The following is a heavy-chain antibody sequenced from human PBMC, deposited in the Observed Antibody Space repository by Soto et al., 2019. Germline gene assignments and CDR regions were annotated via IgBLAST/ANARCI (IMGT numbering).Heavy chain of an antibody. CDR2: ISPYSGYT. CDR1: GYSFMKYG. V-gene: IGHV1-18*01. Sequence: ASVKVSCKGFGYSFMKYGINWVRQAPGQGLEWVGCISPYSGYTHSAQKFHGRLTLTTDTDASTAYMELRILRSADTALYYCAREASVLIPAAQTSRFDXWGQVTLVTVSX. J-gene: IGHJ4*02. D-gene: IGHD2-2*01. CDR3: AREASVLIPAAQTSRFDX.